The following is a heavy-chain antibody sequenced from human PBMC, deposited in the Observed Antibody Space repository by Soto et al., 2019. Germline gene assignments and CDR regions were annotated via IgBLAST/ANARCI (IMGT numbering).Heavy chain of an antibody. D-gene: IGHD5-12*01. CDR1: GGSISSGGYS. CDR3: AAGGGLPRYY. CDR2: IYHSGST. V-gene: IGHV4-30-2*01. J-gene: IGHJ4*02. Sequence: QLQLQESGSGLVKPSQTLSLTCAVSGGSISSGGYSWRWIRQPPGKGLEWIGYIYHSGSTYYNPSLKSRVTTSVDRSKKQFSLKLSSVTAADTAVYYCAAGGGLPRYYWGQGTLVTVSS.